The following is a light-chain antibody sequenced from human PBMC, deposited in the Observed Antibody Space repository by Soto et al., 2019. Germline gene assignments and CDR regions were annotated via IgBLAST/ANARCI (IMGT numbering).Light chain of an antibody. CDR1: SSDVGGYNY. Sequence: QSVLTQPRSVSGSPGQSVTISCTGTSSDVGGYNYVSWYQQHPGKAPKLMIYDVSKRPSGVPDRFSGSKSGNTASLTISGLQAEDEADYYCCSYAGSYIPYVFGTGTKLTVL. CDR3: CSYAGSYIPYV. CDR2: DVS. V-gene: IGLV2-11*01. J-gene: IGLJ1*01.